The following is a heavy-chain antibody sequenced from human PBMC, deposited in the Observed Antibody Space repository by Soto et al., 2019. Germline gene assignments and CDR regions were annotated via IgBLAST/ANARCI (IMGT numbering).Heavy chain of an antibody. CDR3: ARGYYDSSGYYYFDY. J-gene: IGHJ4*02. V-gene: IGHV1-3*01. CDR1: GYTFTSYA. CDR2: INAGNGNT. D-gene: IGHD3-22*01. Sequence: ASVKVSCKASGYTFTSYAMHWVRQAPGQRLEWMGWINAGNGNTKYSQKFQGRVTITRDKSASTAYMELSSLRSEDTAVYYCARGYYDSSGYYYFDYWGQGTLVTVSS.